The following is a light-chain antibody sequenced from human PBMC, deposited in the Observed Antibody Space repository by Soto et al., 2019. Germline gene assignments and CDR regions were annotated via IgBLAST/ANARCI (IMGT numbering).Light chain of an antibody. CDR2: GAS. J-gene: IGKJ1*01. CDR3: QQYNNWPLMA. CDR1: QSVSSN. V-gene: IGKV3-15*01. Sequence: EIVMTQSPATLSVSPGERATLSCRASQSVSSNLAWYQQKPGQAPRLLIDGASTRATGIPARFSGSGSGTEITLTISSLQSEDFAVYYCQQYNNWPLMAFGQGTKVEIK.